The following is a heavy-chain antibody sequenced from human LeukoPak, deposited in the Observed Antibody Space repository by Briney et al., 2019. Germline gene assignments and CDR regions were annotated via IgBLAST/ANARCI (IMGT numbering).Heavy chain of an antibody. D-gene: IGHD1-26*01. CDR3: ASPYSGSYYYFDY. Sequence: PSGTLSLTCAVSGGSISSSNWWSWIRQPPGKGLEWIGSIYYSGSTYYNPSLKSRVTISVDTSKNQFSLKLSSVTAADTAVYYCASPYSGSYYYFDYWGQGTLVTVSS. CDR1: GGSISSSNW. V-gene: IGHV4-39*01. J-gene: IGHJ4*02. CDR2: IYYSGST.